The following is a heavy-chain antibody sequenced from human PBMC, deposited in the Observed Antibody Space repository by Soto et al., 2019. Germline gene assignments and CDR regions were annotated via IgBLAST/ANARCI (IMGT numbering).Heavy chain of an antibody. CDR2: IKYSGTT. CDR1: RRSISSIRCH. D-gene: IGHD1-26*01. CDR3: ARHGITGSYYDAFDI. V-gene: IGHV4-39*01. Sequence: SDTLSLTCPIARRSISSIRCHWALSRQPPVKGLEWIASIKYSGTTFYNPSLKSRVTLSVDTSKNQFALKLSSVTAAETAVYYCARHGITGSYYDAFDIWGQGTMVT. J-gene: IGHJ3*02.